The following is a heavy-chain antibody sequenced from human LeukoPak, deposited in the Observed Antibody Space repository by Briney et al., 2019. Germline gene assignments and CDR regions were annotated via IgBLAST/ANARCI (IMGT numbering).Heavy chain of an antibody. D-gene: IGHD6-19*01. J-gene: IGHJ4*02. Sequence: GGSLRLSCAASGFTFSSYAMSWVRQAPGKGLEWVSTISGSGGSTYYADSVKGRFTISRDNSKNTLYLQMNSLRAEDTAVYYCAKAPYSSGWYVSDYWGQGTLVTVSS. CDR1: GFTFSSYA. V-gene: IGHV3-23*01. CDR3: AKAPYSSGWYVSDY. CDR2: ISGSGGST.